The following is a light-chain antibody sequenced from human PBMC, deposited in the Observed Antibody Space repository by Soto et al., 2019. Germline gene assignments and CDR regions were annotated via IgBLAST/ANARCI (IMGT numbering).Light chain of an antibody. V-gene: IGLV2-23*02. J-gene: IGLJ2*01. Sequence: QSALTQPASVSGSPEQSITSSCTGTSRDVGGYNLVSWYQQHPGKVPKLMIYEVSKRPSGVSNPFSGSMFGNTAALTISGIHAEDEADYYCCSYAGSGIVIFGGGTKLTV. CDR2: EVS. CDR3: CSYAGSGIVI. CDR1: SRDVGGYNL.